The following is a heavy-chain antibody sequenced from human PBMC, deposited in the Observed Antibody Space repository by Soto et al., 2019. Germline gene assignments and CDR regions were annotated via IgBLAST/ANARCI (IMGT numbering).Heavy chain of an antibody. CDR1: GYTFINYY. V-gene: IGHV1-46*01. J-gene: IGHJ4*02. Sequence: QVQLVQSGAEVKKPGASVKVSCKASGYTFINYYIHWVRQAPGQGLEWMGIINPGSGSTSYAQKCQGRVTMTRDTSTSTVYMELSSLRSEDTAVYYCTRDVYYHDSSGYYHDKFDCWGQGTLVTVSS. D-gene: IGHD3-22*01. CDR2: INPGSGST. CDR3: TRDVYYHDSSGYYHDKFDC.